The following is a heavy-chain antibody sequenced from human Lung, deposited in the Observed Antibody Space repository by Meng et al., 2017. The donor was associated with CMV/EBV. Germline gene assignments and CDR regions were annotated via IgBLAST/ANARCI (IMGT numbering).Heavy chain of an antibody. V-gene: IGHV1-2*02. CDR1: GYSFTGGYY. D-gene: IGHD4-11*01. J-gene: IGHJ4*02. Sequence: ASVKVSCKGSGYSFTGGYYMHWVRQAPGQGLEWMGWINTKRGGPNYGEKFQGRVTMTRDTSISTVYMEVSRLRPDDTAVYYCARGPTVTRFDYCGQGTLVTVSS. CDR2: INTKRGGP. CDR3: ARGPTVTRFDY.